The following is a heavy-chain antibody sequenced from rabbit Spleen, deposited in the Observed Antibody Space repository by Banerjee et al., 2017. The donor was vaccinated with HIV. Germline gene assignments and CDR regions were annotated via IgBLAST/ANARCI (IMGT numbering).Heavy chain of an antibody. CDR2: INAVTGKA. CDR3: ASELAGAIGWNFGG. V-gene: IGHV1S45*01. CDR1: GFSFSNTAV. Sequence: QEQLVESGGGLVKPEGSLKLSCTASGFSFSNTAVMCWVRQAPGKWLEWIACINAVTGKAVYARWAKGPYSISKTSSTTVPLEKTSLTDADTATYFCASELAGAIGWNFGGWGPGTRVSVS. D-gene: IGHD4-1*01. J-gene: IGHJ4*01.